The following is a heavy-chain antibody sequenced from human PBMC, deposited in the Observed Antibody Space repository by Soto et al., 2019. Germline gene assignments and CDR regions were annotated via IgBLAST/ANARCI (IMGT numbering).Heavy chain of an antibody. V-gene: IGHV3-9*01. J-gene: IGHJ4*02. CDR1: GFTFDDYA. CDR2: ISWNSGNI. Sequence: EVQLEESGGALVQPGRSLRLSCAASGFTFDDYAMHWVRQVLGKGLEWVSSISWNSGNIGYADSVKGRFTTSRDNAKNSLYLQMNSMRPEDTALYYCVRSKGGLSYGTPFDYWGQGTLVTVSS. D-gene: IGHD5-12*01. CDR3: VRSKGGLSYGTPFDY.